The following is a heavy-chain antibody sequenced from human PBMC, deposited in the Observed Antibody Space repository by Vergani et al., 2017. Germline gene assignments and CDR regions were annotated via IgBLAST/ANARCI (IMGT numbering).Heavy chain of an antibody. V-gene: IGHV3-66*02. Sequence: EVQLVESGGGLVQPGGSLRLSCAASGFTVSSNYMSWVRQAPGKGLEWVSVIYSGGSTYYADSVKGRFTISRDNSKNTLYLQMNSLRAEDTAVYYCARGLDYGDSFDYCMDVWGQGTTVTVSS. CDR3: ARGLDYGDSFDYCMDV. CDR2: IYSGGST. J-gene: IGHJ6*02. CDR1: GFTVSSNY. D-gene: IGHD4-17*01.